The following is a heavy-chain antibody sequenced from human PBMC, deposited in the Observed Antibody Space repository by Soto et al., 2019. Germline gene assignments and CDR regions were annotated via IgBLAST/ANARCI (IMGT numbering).Heavy chain of an antibody. V-gene: IGHV3-30-3*01. CDR2: ISYDGNNK. CDR3: ARAGCDGGSCYTLVGLRYGMDV. CDR1: GFTFSSYA. Sequence: QVQLVESGGGVVQPGRSLRLSCAASGFTFSSYAMYWVRQAPGKGLEWVAVISYDGNNKYYADSVKGRFTISRDNSKNTLYLQMNSMRAEDRAVYYCARAGCDGGSCYTLVGLRYGMDVWGQGTTVTVSS. J-gene: IGHJ6*02. D-gene: IGHD2-15*01.